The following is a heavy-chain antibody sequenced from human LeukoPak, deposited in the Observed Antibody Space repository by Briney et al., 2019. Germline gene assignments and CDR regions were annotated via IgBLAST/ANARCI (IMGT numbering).Heavy chain of an antibody. Sequence: GASVNVSCKASGYTFANFGITRVRQAPGQGLEWMGWISVYNGNTNYAQNLQGRVTLTTDTSTSTAYMELRSLRSDDTALYYCARTCSSSSCYMVHWGQGTLVTVSS. D-gene: IGHD2-2*02. CDR3: ARTCSSSSCYMVH. J-gene: IGHJ4*02. V-gene: IGHV1-18*01. CDR2: ISVYNGNT. CDR1: GYTFANFG.